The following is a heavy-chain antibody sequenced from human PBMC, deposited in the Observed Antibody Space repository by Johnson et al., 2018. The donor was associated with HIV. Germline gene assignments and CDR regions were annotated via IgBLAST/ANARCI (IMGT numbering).Heavy chain of an antibody. CDR1: GFTFGDSA. D-gene: IGHD1-7*01. V-gene: IGHV3-49*04. CDR3: TRDSNLNWNYNVAFDI. Sequence: MMLVESGGGLVQPGRSLRLSCSTSGFTFGDSAMSWVRQAPGTGLEWVAFIRSKAYGGTTEYAASVKGRFTGSRDDPKSIDYQQMNKLKTEGTGLYYCTRDSNLNWNYNVAFDIWGQGTMVTVSS. CDR2: IRSKAYGGTT. J-gene: IGHJ3*02.